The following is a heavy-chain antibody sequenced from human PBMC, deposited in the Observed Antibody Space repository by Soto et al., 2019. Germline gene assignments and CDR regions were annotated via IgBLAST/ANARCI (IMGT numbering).Heavy chain of an antibody. D-gene: IGHD2-21*02. CDR1: GFTFGAYA. CDR2: IRNKGYGRTA. Sequence: PGWSLRLSCTTSGFTFGAYALSWVRQSPGKGLEWVGFIRNKGYGRTAEYAASVRGRFIISRDDSRSIAYLQMNSLTTEDTGVYYCTRVYCGGDCSHFDYWGQGTLVTVSS. CDR3: TRVYCGGDCSHFDY. J-gene: IGHJ4*02. V-gene: IGHV3-49*04.